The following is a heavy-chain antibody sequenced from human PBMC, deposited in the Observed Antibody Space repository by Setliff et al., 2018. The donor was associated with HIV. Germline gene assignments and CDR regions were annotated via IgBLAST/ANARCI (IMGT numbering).Heavy chain of an antibody. D-gene: IGHD5-12*01. Sequence: SVKVSCKSSGGRFRTYAISWVRQAPGQGLEWMGGIIPMLGTANYARDFQGKVTITADKSTSTAYMELTSLKFEDTAVYYCAKRWLPTDYSFFYMDVWGKGTTVTVSS. J-gene: IGHJ6*03. V-gene: IGHV1-69*10. CDR3: AKRWLPTDYSFFYMDV. CDR2: IIPMLGTA. CDR1: GGRFRTYA.